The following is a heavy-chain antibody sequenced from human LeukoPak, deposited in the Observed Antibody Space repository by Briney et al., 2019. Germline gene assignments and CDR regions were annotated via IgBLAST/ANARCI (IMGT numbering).Heavy chain of an antibody. D-gene: IGHD2-2*01. J-gene: IGHJ4*02. CDR2: ISGSGGST. CDR3: AKGSSTSYYEALNY. Sequence: GGSLRLSCAASGFTFSNYAMSWVRQAPGKGLEWVSVISGSGGSTYYADSVKGRFTISRDNSKNTLYVQMNSLRAEDTAVYHCAKGSSTSYYEALNYWGQGTLVTVSS. V-gene: IGHV3-23*01. CDR1: GFTFSNYA.